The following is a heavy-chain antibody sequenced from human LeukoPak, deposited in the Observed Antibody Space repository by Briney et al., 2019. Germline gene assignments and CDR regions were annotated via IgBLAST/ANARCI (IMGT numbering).Heavy chain of an antibody. D-gene: IGHD3-10*01. CDR3: ARNAGFKGHDY. Sequence: SETLSLTCTVSGGSISSSNYYWGWIRQPPGKGLEWIGSIYYSGSTYYNPSLKSRVTISVDTSKNQFPLKLSSVTAADTAVYYCARNAGFKGHDYWGQGTLVTVSS. J-gene: IGHJ4*02. CDR1: GGSISSSNYY. V-gene: IGHV4-39*01. CDR2: IYYSGST.